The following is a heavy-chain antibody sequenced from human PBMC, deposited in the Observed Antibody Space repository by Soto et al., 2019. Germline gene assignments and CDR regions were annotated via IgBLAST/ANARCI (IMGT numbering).Heavy chain of an antibody. V-gene: IGHV4-31*03. CDR3: AALDY. CDR1: GASISSGNVY. CDR2: ISDSGRA. J-gene: IGHJ4*02. Sequence: SETLSLTCTVSGASISSGNVYWNWIRQHPGKGLEWIGYISDSGRAQYHPSLKSRVTISVDTSKNQFSLRLGSVTAADTAVYYCAALDYWGQGTQVTVSS.